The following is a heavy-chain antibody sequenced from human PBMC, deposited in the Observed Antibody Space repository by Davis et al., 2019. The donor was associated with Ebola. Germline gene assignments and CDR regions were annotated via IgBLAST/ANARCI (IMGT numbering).Heavy chain of an antibody. CDR2: INWNGGST. CDR3: TRVNAVTGYSRFDS. CDR1: GFTFSRHW. V-gene: IGHV3-20*01. D-gene: IGHD3-9*01. Sequence: GESLKISCTATGFTFSRHWMSWVRQAPGKGLEWVSGINWNGGSTGYADSVKGRFTISRDNARTLVYVQMNSLRAEDTALYHCTRVNAVTGYSRFDSWGQGTLVTVSS. J-gene: IGHJ5*01.